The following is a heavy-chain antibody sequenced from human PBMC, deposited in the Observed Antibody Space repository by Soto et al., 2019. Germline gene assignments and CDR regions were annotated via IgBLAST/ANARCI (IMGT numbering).Heavy chain of an antibody. Sequence: EVQLVESGGGLVQPGVSLSLSCAASGFTLSGRSMHWVRQAPGKGLVWVSGIDNAGTDSTYADSVKGLFTSSRDNAKNMLYLQMNSLSVEETAVYYCARGWFGPDVWGKGTTVTVSS. V-gene: IGHV3-74*01. CDR3: ARGWFGPDV. CDR2: IDNAGTDS. D-gene: IGHD3-10*01. CDR1: GFTLSGRS. J-gene: IGHJ6*04.